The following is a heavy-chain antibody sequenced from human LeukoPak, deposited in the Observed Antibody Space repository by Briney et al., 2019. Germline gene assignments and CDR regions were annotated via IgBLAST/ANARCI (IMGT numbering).Heavy chain of an antibody. J-gene: IGHJ4*02. Sequence: GGSLRLSCAASAFTFSSYWMSWVRQAPGKGLEWVANIKEDGSEINYVDSVKGRFTISRDNAKNSLYLQMNSLRAEDTAVYYCARDLEDYWGQGTLVTVSS. D-gene: IGHD5-24*01. V-gene: IGHV3-7*01. CDR1: AFTFSSYW. CDR2: IKEDGSEI. CDR3: ARDLEDY.